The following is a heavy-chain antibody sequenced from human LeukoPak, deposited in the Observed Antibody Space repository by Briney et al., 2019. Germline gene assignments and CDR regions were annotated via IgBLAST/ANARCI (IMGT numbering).Heavy chain of an antibody. V-gene: IGHV3-74*01. CDR2: ISSDGSTT. D-gene: IGHD3-22*01. J-gene: IGHJ4*02. Sequence: PGGSLRLSWAAAGFTFNSYWMHWGRQAPGKGLGWVPRISSDGSTTSYADSVKGRFTISRDNAENTLYLQMNSLRAEDTAVYYCARARGYYYDSFDYWGQGTLVTVSS. CDR1: GFTFNSYW. CDR3: ARARGYYYDSFDY.